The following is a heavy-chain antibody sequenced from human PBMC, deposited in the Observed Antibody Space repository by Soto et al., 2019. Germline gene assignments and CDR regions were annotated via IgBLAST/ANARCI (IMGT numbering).Heavy chain of an antibody. V-gene: IGHV1-2*04. Sequence: ASVKVSCKASGYTFTGYYMHWVRQAPGQGLEWMGWINPNSGGTNYAQKFQDWVTMTRDTSISTAYMELSRMRSDDTAVYYCARKSSGTLDYWGRGTLVTISS. J-gene: IGHJ4*02. CDR3: ARKSSGTLDY. D-gene: IGHD3-10*01. CDR2: INPNSGGT. CDR1: GYTFTGYY.